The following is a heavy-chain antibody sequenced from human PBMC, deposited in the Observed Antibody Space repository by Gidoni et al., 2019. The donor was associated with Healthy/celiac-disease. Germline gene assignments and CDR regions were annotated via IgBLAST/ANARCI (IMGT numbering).Heavy chain of an antibody. CDR3: ARDRTTHCSGGSCYDPPEGY. CDR1: GFTFSDYY. Sequence: QVQLVESGGGLVKPGGSLRLSCAASGFTFSDYYMSWIRQAPGKGLEWVSYISSSSSYTNYADSVKGRFTISRDNAKNSLYLQMNSLRAEDTAVYYCARDRTTHCSGGSCYDPPEGYWGQGTLVTVSS. V-gene: IGHV3-11*06. J-gene: IGHJ4*02. CDR2: ISSSSSYT. D-gene: IGHD2-15*01.